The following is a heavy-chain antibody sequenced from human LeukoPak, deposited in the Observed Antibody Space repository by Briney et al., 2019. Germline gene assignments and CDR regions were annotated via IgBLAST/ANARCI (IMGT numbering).Heavy chain of an antibody. CDR2: ISYDGSNK. CDR1: GFTFSSYS. CDR3: AKTRPRGYSQGYYYYGMDV. V-gene: IGHV3-30*18. D-gene: IGHD5-18*01. Sequence: GGSLRLSCAASGFTFSSYSMNWVRQAPGKGLEWVAVISYDGSNKYYADSVKGRFTISRDNSKNTLYVQMNSLRAEDTAVYYCAKTRPRGYSQGYYYYGMDVWGQGTTVTVSS. J-gene: IGHJ6*02.